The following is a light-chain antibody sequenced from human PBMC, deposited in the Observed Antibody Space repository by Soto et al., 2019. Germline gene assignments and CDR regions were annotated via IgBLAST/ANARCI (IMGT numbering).Light chain of an antibody. V-gene: IGLV1-40*01. CDR2: GNR. J-gene: IGLJ3*02. CDR3: QAYEYTMSASV. Sequence: QAVVTQPPSVSGDPGQRVTISCTGNSSNLGAGYDVPWYQQLPGTVPKLLIYGNRNRPSGVPDRFSGSKSGSSASLAITGLQVEDEADYYCQAYEYTMSASVFGGGTKLTVL. CDR1: SSNLGAGYD.